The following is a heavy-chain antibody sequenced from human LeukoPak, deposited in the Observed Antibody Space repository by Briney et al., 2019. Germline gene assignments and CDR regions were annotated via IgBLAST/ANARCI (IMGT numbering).Heavy chain of an antibody. CDR1: GGPFSSYA. J-gene: IGHJ5*02. V-gene: IGHV1-69*04. CDR3: ARAKVYCSSTSCPQHWFDP. CDR2: IIPIFGIA. Sequence: SVKVSCKASGGPFSSYAISWVRQAPGQGLEWMGRIIPIFGIANYAQKFQGRVTITADKSTSTAYMELSSLRSEDTAVYYCARAKVYCSSTSCPQHWFDPWGQGTLVTVSS. D-gene: IGHD2-2*01.